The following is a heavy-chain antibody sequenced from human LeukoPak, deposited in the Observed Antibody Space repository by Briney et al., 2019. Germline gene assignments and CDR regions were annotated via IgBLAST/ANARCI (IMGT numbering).Heavy chain of an antibody. Sequence: KPSETLSLTCTVSGGSISSGSYYWSWIRQPPGKGLEWIGYINYSGSTNYNPSLKSRVTISVDTSKNQFSLKLSSVTAADTAVYYCLGASSRFNFDYWGQGTLVTVSS. D-gene: IGHD3-16*01. CDR1: GGSISSGSYY. J-gene: IGHJ4*02. CDR2: INYSGST. CDR3: LGASSRFNFDY. V-gene: IGHV4-61*01.